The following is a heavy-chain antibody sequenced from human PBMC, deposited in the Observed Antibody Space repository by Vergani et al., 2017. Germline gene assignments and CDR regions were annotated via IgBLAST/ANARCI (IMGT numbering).Heavy chain of an antibody. CDR2: IYYSGST. D-gene: IGHD3-9*01. V-gene: IGHV4-39*07. Sequence: QPQLQESGPGLVKPSETLSLTCTVSGGSISSSSYYWGWIRQPPGKGLEWIGSIYYSGSTYYNPSLKSRVTISVDTSKNQFSLKLSSVTAADTAVYYCARVGPHLTDFDWLFNYYYGMDVWGQGTTVTVSS. J-gene: IGHJ6*02. CDR3: ARVGPHLTDFDWLFNYYYGMDV. CDR1: GGSISSSSYY.